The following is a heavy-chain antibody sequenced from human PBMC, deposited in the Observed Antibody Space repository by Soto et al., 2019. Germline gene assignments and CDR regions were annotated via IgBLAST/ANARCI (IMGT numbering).Heavy chain of an antibody. CDR1: GGPFSGYY. CDR3: ARGSGFTHRREEIDGYNSQDYYYGLDV. CDR2: INHSGST. V-gene: IGHV4-34*01. J-gene: IGHJ6*02. D-gene: IGHD5-12*01. Sequence: SETLSLTCSVYGGPFSGYYWSWIRQPPGKGLEWIGAIGEINHSGSTNYNPALNSRVSISVDTSKIQLSLKLSSVTAANTAVYYCARGSGFTHRREEIDGYNSQDYYYGLDVWGQGTTVTVSS.